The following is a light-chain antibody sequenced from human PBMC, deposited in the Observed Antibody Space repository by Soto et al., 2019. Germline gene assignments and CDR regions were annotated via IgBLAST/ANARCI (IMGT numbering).Light chain of an antibody. Sequence: DIQMTQSASTLSGSVGDRFTINCRASQTISSWLAWYQQKPGKAPKLLIYKASTLKSGVPSRFSGSGSGTEFTLTISSLQPDDFATYYCQHYNSYSEAFGQGTKVDI. V-gene: IGKV1-5*03. CDR1: QTISSW. CDR2: KAS. J-gene: IGKJ1*01. CDR3: QHYNSYSEA.